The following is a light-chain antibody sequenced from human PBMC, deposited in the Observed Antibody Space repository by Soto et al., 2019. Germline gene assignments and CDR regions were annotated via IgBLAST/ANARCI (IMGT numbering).Light chain of an antibody. CDR3: QQYNNWPPLT. J-gene: IGKJ4*01. CDR1: RSVSSS. Sequence: EIVLTQSPATLPVSPGETATLLCRASRSVSSSVAWYQQRPGRAPRLLISGASTRATDVPARFTGSGSGTEFTLTISSLQSEDFAVYYCQQYNNWPPLTFGGGTKVEIK. V-gene: IGKV3-15*01. CDR2: GAS.